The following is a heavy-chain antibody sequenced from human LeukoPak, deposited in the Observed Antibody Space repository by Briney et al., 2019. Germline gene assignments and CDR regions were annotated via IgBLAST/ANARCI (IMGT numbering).Heavy chain of an antibody. CDR1: GFTFSSYW. J-gene: IGHJ4*02. Sequence: GGSLRLSCAAPGFTFSSYWMSWVRQAPGKGLEWVANIKQDGSEKYYVDSVKGRFTISRDNAKNSLYLQMNSLRAEDTAVYYCAPTTPSMITFGTRYWGQGTLVTVSS. CDR3: APTTPSMITFGTRY. CDR2: IKQDGSEK. D-gene: IGHD3-16*01. V-gene: IGHV3-7*01.